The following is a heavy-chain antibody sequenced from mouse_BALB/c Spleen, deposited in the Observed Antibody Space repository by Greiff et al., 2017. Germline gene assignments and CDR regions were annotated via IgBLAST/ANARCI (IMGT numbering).Heavy chain of an antibody. Sequence: VKLMESGAELVRPGTSVKVSCKASGYAFTNYLIEWVKQRPGQGLEWIGVINPGSGGTNYNEKFKGKATLTADKSSSTAYMQLSRLTSDDSAVYFCARSGVYYGSKGYWGQGTTLTVSS. V-gene: IGHV1-54*01. CDR1: GYAFTNYL. D-gene: IGHD1-1*01. CDR2: INPGSGGT. CDR3: ARSGVYYGSKGY. J-gene: IGHJ2*01.